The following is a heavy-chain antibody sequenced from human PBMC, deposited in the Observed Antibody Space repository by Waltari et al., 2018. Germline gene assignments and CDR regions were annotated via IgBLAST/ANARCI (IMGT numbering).Heavy chain of an antibody. Sequence: QVQLQESGPGLVKPSETLSLTCAVSGYSISSGYYWGWIRQPPGKGLEWMGSIYHSGSTYANPSLKSRVTIAVDTSKNQFSMKLSAVTAADTAVYYCARHLSDYYGSGTGYWGQGTLVTVSS. CDR2: IYHSGST. CDR1: GYSISSGYY. J-gene: IGHJ4*02. CDR3: ARHLSDYYGSGTGY. V-gene: IGHV4-38-2*01. D-gene: IGHD3-10*01.